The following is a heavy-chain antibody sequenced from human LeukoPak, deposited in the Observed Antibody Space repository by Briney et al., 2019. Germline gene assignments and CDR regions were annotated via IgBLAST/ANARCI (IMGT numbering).Heavy chain of an antibody. CDR1: GYSFTSYW. CDR3: ARRDTYFDY. D-gene: IGHD5-18*01. CDR2: IDLRDSYT. Sequence: GESLRISCKGSGYSFTSYWINWVRQMPGKGLEWMGRIDLRDSYTDYSPSFQGHVTISHDKSISTAYLQWSSLKASDTAMYYCARRDTYFDYWGQGTLVTVSS. J-gene: IGHJ4*02. V-gene: IGHV5-10-1*01.